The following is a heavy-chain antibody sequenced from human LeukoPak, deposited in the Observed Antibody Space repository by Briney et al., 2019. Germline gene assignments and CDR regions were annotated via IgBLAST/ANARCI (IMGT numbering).Heavy chain of an antibody. CDR3: ARQSTAVAVHFDY. CDR2: IYYSGST. J-gene: IGHJ4*02. V-gene: IGHV4-39*01. Sequence: SETLSLTCTVSGGSISSSSYYWGWIRQPPGKGLEWIGSIYYSGSTYYNPSLKSRVTISVYTSKHQFSLKLSSVTAADTAVYYCARQSTAVAVHFDYWGQGTLVTVSS. CDR1: GGSISSSSYY. D-gene: IGHD6-19*01.